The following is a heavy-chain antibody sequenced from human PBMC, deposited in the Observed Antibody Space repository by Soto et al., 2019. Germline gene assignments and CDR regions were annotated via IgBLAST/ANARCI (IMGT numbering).Heavy chain of an antibody. CDR3: PKDHPNYDVHAFDI. V-gene: IGHV3-23*01. J-gene: IGHJ3*02. D-gene: IGHD3-22*01. Sequence: PGGSLRLCCAASGFTFSSYAMSWVRQGPGKGLEWVSAISGSGGSTYYADSLKGRFTISRDNSKNTLYLQMNSLRAEDTAVYYCPKDHPNYDVHAFDIWGQGTMVTVSS. CDR1: GFTFSSYA. CDR2: ISGSGGST.